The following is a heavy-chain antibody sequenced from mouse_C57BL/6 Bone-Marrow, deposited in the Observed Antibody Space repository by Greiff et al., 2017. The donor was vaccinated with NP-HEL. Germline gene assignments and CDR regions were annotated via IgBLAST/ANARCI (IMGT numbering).Heavy chain of an antibody. CDR3: AGNYGSSPYWYFDV. J-gene: IGHJ1*03. V-gene: IGHV12-3*01. CDR2: ITHSGET. CDR1: GFPITSGYY. Sequence: VQRVESGPGLVKPSQSLFLTCSITGFPITSGYYWIWIRQSPGKPLEWMGYITHSGETFYNPSLQSPISITRETSKNQFFLQLNSVTTEDTAMYYCAGNYGSSPYWYFDVWGTGTTVTVSS. D-gene: IGHD1-1*01.